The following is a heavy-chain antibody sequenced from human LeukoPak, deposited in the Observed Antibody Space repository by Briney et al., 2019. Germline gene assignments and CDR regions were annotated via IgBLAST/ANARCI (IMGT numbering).Heavy chain of an antibody. Sequence: ASVKVSCKASGYTFTSYGISWVRQAPGQGLEWMGWISAYNGNTNYAQKLQGRVTMTTDTSTSTAYMELRSLRSDDTAVYYCARAHYDFWSGCYHRHFDYWGQGTLVTVSS. V-gene: IGHV1-18*01. J-gene: IGHJ4*02. D-gene: IGHD3-3*01. CDR1: GYTFTSYG. CDR3: ARAHYDFWSGCYHRHFDY. CDR2: ISAYNGNT.